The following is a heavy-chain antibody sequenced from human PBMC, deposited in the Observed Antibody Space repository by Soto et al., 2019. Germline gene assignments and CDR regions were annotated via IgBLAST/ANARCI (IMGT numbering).Heavy chain of an antibody. V-gene: IGHV3-23*01. D-gene: IGHD2-15*01. J-gene: IGHJ6*02. CDR3: AKAQGYSSIYYYGMDV. CDR2: ISGSGGST. CDR1: GFTFSSYA. Sequence: PGGSLRLSCAASGFTFSSYAMSWVRQAPGKGLEWVSAISGSGGSTYYADSVKGRFTISRDNSKNTLYLQMNSLRAEDTAVYYCAKAQGYSSIYYYGMDVWGQGTTVTVSS.